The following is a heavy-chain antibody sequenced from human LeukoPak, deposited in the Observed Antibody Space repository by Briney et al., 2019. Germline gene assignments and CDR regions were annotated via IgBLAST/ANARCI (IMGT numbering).Heavy chain of an antibody. Sequence: GGSLRLSCAAPGFTFSSYGMHWVRQAPGKGLEWVAFIRYDGSNKYYADSVKGRFTISRDNSKNTLYLQMNSLRAEDTAVYYCAKGSGITIFGVVTDDFDYWGQGTLVTVSS. CDR2: IRYDGSNK. V-gene: IGHV3-30*02. J-gene: IGHJ4*02. CDR3: AKGSGITIFGVVTDDFDY. CDR1: GFTFSSYG. D-gene: IGHD3-3*01.